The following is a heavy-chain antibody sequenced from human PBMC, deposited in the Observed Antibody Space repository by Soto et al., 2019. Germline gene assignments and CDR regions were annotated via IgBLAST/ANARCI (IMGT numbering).Heavy chain of an antibody. Sequence: SETLSLTCAVSGASISSGGYSWTWLLQRPGKGLEFIVYIFHSGSSFYSPSLHSRVTMSLDRTQNLFSLRLNSVTAADTAVYFCARAPYASGWYGEAAFDVWGQGTMVTVSS. CDR1: GASISSGGYS. D-gene: IGHD6-19*01. CDR3: ARAPYASGWYGEAAFDV. V-gene: IGHV4-30-2*01. CDR2: IFHSGSS. J-gene: IGHJ3*01.